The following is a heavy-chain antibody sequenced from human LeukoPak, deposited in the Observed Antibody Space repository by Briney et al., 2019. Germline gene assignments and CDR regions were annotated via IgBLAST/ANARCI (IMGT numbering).Heavy chain of an antibody. CDR2: IYHSGST. J-gene: IGHJ4*02. Sequence: SETLSLTCAVSGYSISSGYYWGGIRQPPGKGLEWIGRIYHSGSTYYNPSLKSRVTISVDTSKNQFSLKLSSVTAADTAVYYCARLSGGTTTAHFDYWGQGTLVTVSS. D-gene: IGHD1-1*01. CDR3: ARLSGGTTTAHFDY. V-gene: IGHV4-38-2*01. CDR1: GYSISSGYY.